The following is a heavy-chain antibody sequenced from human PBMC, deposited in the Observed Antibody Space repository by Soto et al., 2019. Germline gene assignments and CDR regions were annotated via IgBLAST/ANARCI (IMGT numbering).Heavy chain of an antibody. V-gene: IGHV4-39*01. Sequence: SETLSLTCTVSGGSISSSSYYWGWIRQPPGKGLEWIGSIYYSGSTYYNPSLKSRVTISVDTSKNQFSLKLSSVTAADTAVYYCASYYDYIWGSYRSRPLDYWGQGTLVTVSS. CDR3: ASYYDYIWGSYRSRPLDY. CDR2: IYYSGST. J-gene: IGHJ4*02. D-gene: IGHD3-16*02. CDR1: GGSISSSSYY.